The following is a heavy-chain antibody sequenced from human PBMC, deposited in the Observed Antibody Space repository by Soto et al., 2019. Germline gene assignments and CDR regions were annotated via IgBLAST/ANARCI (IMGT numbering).Heavy chain of an antibody. J-gene: IGHJ3*02. CDR2: IRSKAYGGTT. D-gene: IGHD3-9*01. Sequence: SCKASGGTFSSYAMSWVRQAPGKGLEWVGFIRSKAYGGTTEYAASVKGRFTISRDDSKSIAYLQMNSLKTEDTAVYYCTRDMSGFDAFDIWGKGTMVTVSS. V-gene: IGHV3-49*04. CDR3: TRDMSGFDAFDI. CDR1: GGTFSSYA.